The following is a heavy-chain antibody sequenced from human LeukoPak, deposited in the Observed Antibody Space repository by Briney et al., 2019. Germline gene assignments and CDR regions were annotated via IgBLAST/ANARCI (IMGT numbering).Heavy chain of an antibody. J-gene: IGHJ3*02. D-gene: IGHD3-9*01. CDR3: AKPCHAIFWPDAFDI. V-gene: IGHV3-23*01. CDR1: GFTVSSYA. Sequence: GGSLRLSCAVSGFTVSSYAMSWVRQAPGKGLEWVSAISGSGGSTYYADSVKGRFTISRDNSKNTLYLQMNSLRAEDTAVYYCAKPCHAIFWPDAFDIWGQGTMVTVSS. CDR2: ISGSGGST.